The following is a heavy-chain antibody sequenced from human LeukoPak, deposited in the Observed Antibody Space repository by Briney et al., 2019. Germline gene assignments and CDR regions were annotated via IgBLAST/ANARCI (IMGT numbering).Heavy chain of an antibody. CDR3: ARELLYVYGMDV. D-gene: IGHD2/OR15-2a*01. Sequence: GGSLRLSCAASGFSLSGYNMNWVRQAPGKGLEWVSYITSSGSTIYYADSVKGRFTISRDNARNSLYLQMNSLRGEDTAVYYCARELLYVYGMDVWGQGTTVTVSS. CDR2: ITSSGSTI. V-gene: IGHV3-48*04. CDR1: GFSLSGYN. J-gene: IGHJ6*02.